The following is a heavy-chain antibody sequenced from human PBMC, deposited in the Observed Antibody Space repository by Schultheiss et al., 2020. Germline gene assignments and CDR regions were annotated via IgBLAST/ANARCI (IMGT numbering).Heavy chain of an antibody. Sequence: GESLKISCKGSGYSFTSYWIGWVRQMPGKGLEWMGIIYPGDSDTRYSPSFQGQVTISADKSISTAYLQWSSLKASDTAMYYCARQGGGSYDFWSGYYYYYYYGMDVWGQGTTVTVSS. V-gene: IGHV5-51*01. CDR3: ARQGGGSYDFWSGYYYYYYYGMDV. J-gene: IGHJ6*02. D-gene: IGHD3-3*01. CDR2: IYPGDSDT. CDR1: GYSFTSYW.